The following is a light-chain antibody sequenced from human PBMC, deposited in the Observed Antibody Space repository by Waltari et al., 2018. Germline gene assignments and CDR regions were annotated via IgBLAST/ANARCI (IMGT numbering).Light chain of an antibody. CDR3: QQYNNWSFT. V-gene: IGKV3-15*01. J-gene: IGKJ3*01. Sequence: EIVMTPSPAPLSVSPGDRATLSCRASQSVGSNLAWYQQKPGQAPRLLIYGASTRATGIPARFSGSGSGTEFTLTISSLQSEDFAVYYCQQYNNWSFTFGPGTKVDIK. CDR2: GAS. CDR1: QSVGSN.